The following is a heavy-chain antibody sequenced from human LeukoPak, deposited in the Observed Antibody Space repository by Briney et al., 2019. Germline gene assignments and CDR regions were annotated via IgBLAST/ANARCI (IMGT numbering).Heavy chain of an antibody. V-gene: IGHV3-74*01. CDR1: GFTFSDTW. CDR3: ARDRLRYSYDS. D-gene: IGHD5-18*01. Sequence: PGGSLRLSCAASGFTFSDTWMHWVRQAPGEGLVWVSRIRSDGSDTRYAESVKGRFTISRDNAKNSLYLQMNSLRAEDTAVYYCARDRLRYSYDSWGQGTLVTVSS. CDR2: IRSDGSDT. J-gene: IGHJ4*02.